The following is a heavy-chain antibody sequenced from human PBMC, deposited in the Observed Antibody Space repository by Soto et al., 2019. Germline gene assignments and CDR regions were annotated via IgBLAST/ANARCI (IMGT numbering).Heavy chain of an antibody. CDR1: GGSFSGYY. J-gene: IGHJ4*02. CDR3: ARHRNWKVDY. D-gene: IGHD1-1*01. CDR2: INHSGST. Sequence: ETLSLTCAVYGGSFSGYYWSWIRQPPGKGLEWIGEINHSGSTNYNPSLKSRVTISVDTSKNQFSLKVTSVTAADTAVYYCARHRNWKVDYWGQGTLVTVSS. V-gene: IGHV4-34*01.